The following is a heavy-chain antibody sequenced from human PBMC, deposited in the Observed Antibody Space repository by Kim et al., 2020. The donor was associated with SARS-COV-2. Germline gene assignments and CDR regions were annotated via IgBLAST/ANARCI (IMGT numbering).Heavy chain of an antibody. D-gene: IGHD6-13*01. J-gene: IGHJ4*02. V-gene: IGHV3-43*01. CDR3: AKDDGSSWDHFDY. Sequence: YYADSVKGRFTISRENSKNSLYMQMNSLRTDDTALYYCAKDDGSSWDHFDYWGQGTLVTVSS.